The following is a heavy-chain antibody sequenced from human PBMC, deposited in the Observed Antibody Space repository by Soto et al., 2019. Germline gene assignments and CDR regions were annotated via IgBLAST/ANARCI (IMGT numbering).Heavy chain of an antibody. CDR1: GGSFSGYY. D-gene: IGHD1-26*01. CDR2: INHSGST. J-gene: IGHJ4*02. CDR3: ARGRWELPAGY. Sequence: LSLTCAVYGGSFSGYYWSWIRQPPGKGLEWIGEINHSGSTNYNPSLKSRVTISVDTSKNQFSLKLSSVTAADTVVYYCARGRWELPAGYWGQGTLVTVSS. V-gene: IGHV4-34*01.